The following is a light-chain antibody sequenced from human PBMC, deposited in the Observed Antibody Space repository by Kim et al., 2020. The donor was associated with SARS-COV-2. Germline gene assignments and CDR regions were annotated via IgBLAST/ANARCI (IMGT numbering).Light chain of an antibody. CDR2: GAS. V-gene: IGKV3D-15*01. CDR3: QQYNDWPPAT. J-gene: IGKJ2*01. CDR1: QSVSSN. Sequence: EIVMTQSPATLSVSPGERATLSCRASQSVSSNLAWYQHKPGQATRLLIYGASTRATGIPARFSGSGSGTEFTLTISSLQSEDFATYYCQQYNDWPPATFGQGTKLEIK.